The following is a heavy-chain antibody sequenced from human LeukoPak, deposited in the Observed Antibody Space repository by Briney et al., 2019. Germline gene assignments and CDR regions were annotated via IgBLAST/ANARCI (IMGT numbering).Heavy chain of an antibody. CDR1: GLTFGSFA. Sequence: PGGSLRLSCEASGLTFGSFAMYWVRQAPGKGLDWIAGIFGSGGSPHYADSVKGRFTISRDNSKNTVYLQINSLRADDTAVYYCGKTTAGYSSGQKPAWPVDYWGQGTLVTVSS. V-gene: IGHV3-23*01. CDR2: IFGSGGSP. CDR3: GKTTAGYSSGQKPAWPVDY. D-gene: IGHD5-18*01. J-gene: IGHJ4*02.